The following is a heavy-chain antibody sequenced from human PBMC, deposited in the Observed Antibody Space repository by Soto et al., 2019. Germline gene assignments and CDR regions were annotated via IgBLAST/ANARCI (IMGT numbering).Heavy chain of an antibody. V-gene: IGHV3-48*02. CDR2: ISSSSSTI. CDR1: GFTFSSYS. D-gene: IGHD6-6*01. J-gene: IGHJ6*02. Sequence: GGSLRLSCAASGFTFSSYSMNWVRQAPGKGLEWVSYISSSSSTIYYADSVKGRFTISRDNAKNSLYLQMNSLRDEDTAVYYCARAGARPSVYYYYGMDVWGQGTTVTVSS. CDR3: ARAGARPSVYYYYGMDV.